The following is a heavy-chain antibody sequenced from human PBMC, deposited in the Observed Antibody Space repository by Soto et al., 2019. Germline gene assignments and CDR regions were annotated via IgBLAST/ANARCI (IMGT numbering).Heavy chain of an antibody. Sequence: SETLSLTCTVSGGSISSGDYYWSWIRHPPGKGPEWIGYIYFSGSTYYNPSLKSRVTISVDTSKNQFSLKLSSVTAADTAVYYCARGYSGYGGRVNWFDPWGQGTLVIVSS. CDR3: ARGYSGYGGRVNWFDP. V-gene: IGHV4-30-4*01. CDR2: IYFSGST. D-gene: IGHD5-12*01. J-gene: IGHJ5*02. CDR1: GGSISSGDYY.